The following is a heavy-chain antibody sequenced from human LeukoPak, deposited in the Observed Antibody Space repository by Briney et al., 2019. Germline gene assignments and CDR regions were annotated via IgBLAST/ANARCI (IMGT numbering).Heavy chain of an antibody. V-gene: IGHV4-34*01. D-gene: IGHD3-22*01. CDR1: GGSFSGYY. CDR3: ARGANYYDSSGYHY. J-gene: IGHJ4*02. Sequence: SETLSLTCAVYGGSFSGYYWSWIRQPPGKGLEWIGEINHSGSTNYNPSLKSRVTISVDTSKNQFSLKLSSVTAADTAVYYCARGANYYDSSGYHYWGQGTLVTVSS. CDR2: INHSGST.